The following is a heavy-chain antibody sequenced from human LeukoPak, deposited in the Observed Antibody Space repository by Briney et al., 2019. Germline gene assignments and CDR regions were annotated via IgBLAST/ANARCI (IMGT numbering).Heavy chain of an antibody. CDR1: GGTFRSYA. Sequence: SVKVSCKASGGTFRSYAISWVRQAPGQGLEWMGRIIPIFGTANYAQEFQGRVTITTDESTSTAYMELSSLRSEDTAVYYCAQMPDGYNGVVDYWGQGTLVTVSS. V-gene: IGHV1-69*05. CDR2: IIPIFGTA. J-gene: IGHJ4*02. D-gene: IGHD5-24*01. CDR3: AQMPDGYNGVVDY.